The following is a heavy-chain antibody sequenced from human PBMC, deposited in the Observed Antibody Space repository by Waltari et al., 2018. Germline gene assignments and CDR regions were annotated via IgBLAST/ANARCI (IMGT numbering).Heavy chain of an antibody. Sequence: QVQLVQSGGEVKKPGASVKVSCTASGYSFTNSAISWVRQAPGQGLEWMGWIRADTGNTIYAQNLQGRVTLTADTSSSTAYMELRSLRSDDTAVYYCARPSLGQYYFYGMEVWGQGTTVTVSS. J-gene: IGHJ6*02. V-gene: IGHV1-18*01. CDR1: GYSFTNSA. D-gene: IGHD1-26*01. CDR3: ARPSLGQYYFYGMEV. CDR2: IRADTGNT.